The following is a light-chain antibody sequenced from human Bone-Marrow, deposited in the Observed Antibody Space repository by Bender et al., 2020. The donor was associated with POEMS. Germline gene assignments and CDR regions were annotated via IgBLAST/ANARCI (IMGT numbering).Light chain of an antibody. CDR2: DVS. CDR3: SSYSRDNTFV. V-gene: IGLV2-14*03. J-gene: IGLJ1*01. CDR1: TGDISNFRF. Sequence: QSALTQPASVSGSPGQSITISCTGTTGDISNFRFVSWYQQHPGRAPKPIIFDVSSRPTGVSDRFSGSKSGDTASLTISGLQAEDEADYYCSSYSRDNTFVFGVGTKVTVL.